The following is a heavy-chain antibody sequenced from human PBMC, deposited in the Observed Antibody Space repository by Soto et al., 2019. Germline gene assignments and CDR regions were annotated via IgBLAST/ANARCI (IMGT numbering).Heavy chain of an antibody. Sequence: ASLKVSCKASGYTFTHYYMHWVRQAPGQGLEWMGIINPSGGSTSYAQKFQGRVTMTRDTSTSTVYMELSSLRSEDTAVYYCARGYVKIAAAGTGAFDIWGQGTMVIVAS. CDR3: ARGYVKIAAAGTGAFDI. CDR2: INPSGGST. V-gene: IGHV1-46*01. D-gene: IGHD6-13*01. J-gene: IGHJ3*02. CDR1: GYTFTHYY.